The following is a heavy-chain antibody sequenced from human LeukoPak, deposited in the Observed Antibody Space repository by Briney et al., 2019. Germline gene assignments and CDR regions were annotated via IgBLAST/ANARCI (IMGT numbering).Heavy chain of an antibody. CDR2: ISGNSVTI. D-gene: IGHD1-26*01. CDR1: GFTFSNYP. J-gene: IGHJ4*02. V-gene: IGHV3-23*01. Sequence: GGSLRLSCAASGFTFSNYPMTWVRQAPGQGLEWVSAISGNSVTIYYADSVKGRFTISRDNSKNTLYLQMYSLRAEDTAVYYCAKILSGTYSFDLWGQGTLVTVSS. CDR3: AKILSGTYSFDL.